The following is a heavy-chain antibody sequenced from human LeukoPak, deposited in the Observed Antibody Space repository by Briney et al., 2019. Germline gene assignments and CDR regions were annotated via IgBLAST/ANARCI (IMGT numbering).Heavy chain of an antibody. CDR3: AKRRGSYSFYFDY. Sequence: GGSLRLSCAASGFTFDDYAMHWVRQAPGKGLEWVSGISDSGGTTDYADSVKGRFTISRDNSKNTLYLQMNSLRAEDTAVYYCAKRRGSYSFYFDYWGQGTLVTVSS. V-gene: IGHV3-23*01. D-gene: IGHD1-26*01. CDR1: GFTFDDYA. CDR2: ISDSGGTT. J-gene: IGHJ4*02.